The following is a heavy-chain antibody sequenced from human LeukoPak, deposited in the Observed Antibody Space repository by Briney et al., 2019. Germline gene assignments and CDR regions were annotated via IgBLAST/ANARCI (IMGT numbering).Heavy chain of an antibody. V-gene: IGHV4-38-2*01. CDR1: GYSISSGYY. D-gene: IGHD3/OR15-3a*01. CDR3: ARLGDWLTLDY. Sequence: PSETLSLTCAVSGYSISSGYYWGWIQQPPGKGLEWIGSIYHSGSTYYNPSLKSRVTISVDTSKNQFSLKLSSVTAADTAVYYCARLGDWLTLDYWGQGTLVTVSS. CDR2: IYHSGST. J-gene: IGHJ4*02.